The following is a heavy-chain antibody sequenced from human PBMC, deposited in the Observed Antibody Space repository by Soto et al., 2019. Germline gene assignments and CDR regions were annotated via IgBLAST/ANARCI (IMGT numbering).Heavy chain of an antibody. D-gene: IGHD3-10*01. CDR1: GYTFTGYY. Sequence: ASVKVSCKASGYTFTGYYMHWVRQAPGQGLEWMGWINPNSGGTNYAQKFQGWVTMTRDTSISTAYMELSRLRSDDTAVYYCARDRGSGKNWFDPWGQGTLVTVSS. J-gene: IGHJ5*02. CDR2: INPNSGGT. CDR3: ARDRGSGKNWFDP. V-gene: IGHV1-2*04.